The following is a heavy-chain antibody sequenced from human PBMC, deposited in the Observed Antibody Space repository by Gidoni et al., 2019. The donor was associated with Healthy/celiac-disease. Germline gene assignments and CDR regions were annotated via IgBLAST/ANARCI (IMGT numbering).Heavy chain of an antibody. J-gene: IGHJ4*02. CDR3: AKTYYDFWSGYQPYFDY. CDR1: GFPFSSYA. CDR2: ISGSGGST. V-gene: IGHV3-23*01. Sequence: EVQLLESGGGLVQPGGSLRLSCSASGFPFSSYAMSWVRQAPGKGLEGVSAISGSGGSTYYADSVKGRFTISRDNSKNTLYLQMNSLRAEDTAVYYCAKTYYDFWSGYQPYFDYWGQGTLVTVSS. D-gene: IGHD3-3*01.